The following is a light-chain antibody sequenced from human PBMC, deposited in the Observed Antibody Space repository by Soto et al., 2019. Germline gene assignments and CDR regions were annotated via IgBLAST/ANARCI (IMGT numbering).Light chain of an antibody. Sequence: EIVLTQSPGTLALSPGERATLSCRASQSVNSRLAWYQHKPGQAPRLLISGASNRASGIPARFSAWGSGTDFTLTISRVDPADFAVYYCQQRSNWRTFGQGTKVDIK. CDR2: GAS. CDR1: QSVNSR. J-gene: IGKJ1*01. CDR3: QQRSNWRT. V-gene: IGKV3-11*01.